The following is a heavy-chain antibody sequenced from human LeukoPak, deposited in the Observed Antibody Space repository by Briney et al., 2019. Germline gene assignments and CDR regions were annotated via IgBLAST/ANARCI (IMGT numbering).Heavy chain of an antibody. CDR3: ARERIAVFYSSGYNWFDP. J-gene: IGHJ5*02. V-gene: IGHV4-59*11. CDR2: IYYSGSA. Sequence: PSETLSLTCTVSGGSISSHYWSWIRQPPGKGLEWIGYIYYSGSANYNPSLKSRVTISVDTSKNQFSLKLSSVTAADTAVYYCARERIAVFYSSGYNWFDPWGQGTLVTVSS. CDR1: GGSISSHY. D-gene: IGHD6-19*01.